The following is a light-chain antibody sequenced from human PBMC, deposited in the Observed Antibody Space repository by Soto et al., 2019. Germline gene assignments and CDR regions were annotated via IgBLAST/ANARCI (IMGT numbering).Light chain of an antibody. CDR2: EVS. Sequence: SALTQPPSASGSPGQSVTISCTGTSSDVGGYNSVSWYQQHPGKAPKLMIYEVSKRPSGVPDRFSGSKSGNTASLTVSGLQAEDEADYYCSSYAGSNNPVVFGGGTKLTVL. CDR1: SSDVGGYNS. V-gene: IGLV2-8*01. CDR3: SSYAGSNNPVV. J-gene: IGLJ2*01.